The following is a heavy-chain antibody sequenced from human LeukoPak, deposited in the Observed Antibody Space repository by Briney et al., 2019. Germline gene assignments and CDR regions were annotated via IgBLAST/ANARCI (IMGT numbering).Heavy chain of an antibody. V-gene: IGHV4-39*07. CDR2: INHSGST. Sequence: PSETLSLTCTVSGGSISSSSYYWGWIRQPPGKGLEWIGEINHSGSTNYNPSLKSRVTISVDTSKNQFSLKLSSVTAADTAVYYCARDGSGSSSWYRPLKYFQHWGQGTLVTVSS. CDR1: GGSISSSSYY. D-gene: IGHD6-13*01. CDR3: ARDGSGSSSWYRPLKYFQH. J-gene: IGHJ1*01.